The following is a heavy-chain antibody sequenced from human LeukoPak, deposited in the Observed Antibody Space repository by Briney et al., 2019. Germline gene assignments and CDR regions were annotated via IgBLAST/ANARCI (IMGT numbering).Heavy chain of an antibody. CDR2: IIPIFGTA. CDR1: GGTFSSYA. Sequence: GASVKVSCKASGGTFSSYAISWVRQAPGQGLEWMGGIIPIFGTANYAQKFQGRVTITADESTSTAYMELSSLRAEDTAVYYCARRAKTERGHSYGLDYWGQGTLVTVSS. D-gene: IGHD5-18*01. V-gene: IGHV1-69*13. J-gene: IGHJ4*02. CDR3: ARRAKTERGHSYGLDY.